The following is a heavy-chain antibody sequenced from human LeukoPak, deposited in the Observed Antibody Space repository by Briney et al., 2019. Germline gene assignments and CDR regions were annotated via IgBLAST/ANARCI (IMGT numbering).Heavy chain of an antibody. CDR2: ISAYNGNT. CDR3: ARDFLPYSSSWSDY. V-gene: IGHV1-18*01. CDR1: GYTFTSYG. J-gene: IGHJ4*02. D-gene: IGHD6-13*01. Sequence: ASVKVSCKASGYTFTSYGISWVRQAPGQGLEWMGWISAYNGNTNYAQKLQGRVTMTTDTSTSTAYMELRSLRSDDTAVYYCARDFLPYSSSWSDYWGQGTLVTVSS.